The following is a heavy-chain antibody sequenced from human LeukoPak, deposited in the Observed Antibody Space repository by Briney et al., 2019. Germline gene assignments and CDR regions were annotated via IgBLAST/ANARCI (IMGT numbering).Heavy chain of an antibody. Sequence: SETLSITCTVSGGSISSYYWSWIRQPPGKGLEWIGYIYYSGSTNYNPSLKSRVTISVDTSKNQFSLKLSSVTAADTAVYYCARDFYDSSGYYNWFDPWGQGTLVTVSS. CDR2: IYYSGST. CDR3: ARDFYDSSGYYNWFDP. CDR1: GGSISSYY. J-gene: IGHJ5*02. D-gene: IGHD3-22*01. V-gene: IGHV4-59*01.